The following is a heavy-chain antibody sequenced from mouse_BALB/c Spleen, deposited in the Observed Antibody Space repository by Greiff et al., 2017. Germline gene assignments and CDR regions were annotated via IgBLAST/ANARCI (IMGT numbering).Heavy chain of an antibody. Sequence: QVQLQQSGPELVKPGASVRISCKASGYTFTSYYIHWVKQRPGQGLEWIGWIYPGNVNTKYNEKFKGKATLTADKSSSTAYMQLSSLTSEDSAVYFCARNWDDYAMDYWGQGTSVTVSS. CDR2: IYPGNVNT. D-gene: IGHD4-1*01. J-gene: IGHJ4*01. CDR1: GYTFTSYY. CDR3: ARNWDDYAMDY. V-gene: IGHV1S56*01.